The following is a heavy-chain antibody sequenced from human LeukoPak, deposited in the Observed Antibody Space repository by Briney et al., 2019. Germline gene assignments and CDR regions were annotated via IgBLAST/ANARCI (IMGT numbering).Heavy chain of an antibody. Sequence: GGSLRLSCAASGFTFSSYSMNWVRQAPGKGLEWVSSISSSSSYIYYADSVKGRFTISRDNAKNSLYLQMNSLRAEDTAVYYCVRDKDGRWELLPEYFQHWGQGALVTVSS. J-gene: IGHJ1*01. V-gene: IGHV3-21*01. D-gene: IGHD1-26*01. CDR1: GFTFSSYS. CDR2: ISSSSSYI. CDR3: VRDKDGRWELLPEYFQH.